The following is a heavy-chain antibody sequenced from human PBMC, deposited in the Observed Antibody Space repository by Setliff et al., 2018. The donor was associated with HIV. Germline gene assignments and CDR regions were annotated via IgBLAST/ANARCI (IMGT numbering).Heavy chain of an antibody. CDR1: GGSINSSLYY. V-gene: IGHV4-39*07. J-gene: IGHJ6*03. CDR3: AKGVAGLQYYYYYMDV. Sequence: TSETLSLTCTVSGGSINSSLYYWAWIRQPPGEGLEWIGNMYYSGSIFYKPSLKSRVTISVDTSKNQFSLKLSSVTAADTAVYYCAKGVAGLQYYYYYMDVWGKGTTVTVSS. D-gene: IGHD6-19*01. CDR2: MYYSGSI.